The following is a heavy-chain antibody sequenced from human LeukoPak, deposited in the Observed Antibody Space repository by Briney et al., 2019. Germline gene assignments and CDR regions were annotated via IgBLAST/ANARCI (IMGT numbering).Heavy chain of an antibody. CDR2: INHSGST. D-gene: IGHD3-10*01. CDR3: ARGYYYGSGSPGPGSYYFDY. J-gene: IGHJ4*02. Sequence: SETLSLTCAVYGGSFSGYYWSWLRQPPGKGLEWIGEINHSGSTNYNPSLKSRVTISVDTSKNQFSLKLSSVTAADTAVYYCARGYYYGSGSPGPGSYYFDYWGQGTLVTVSS. CDR1: GGSFSGYY. V-gene: IGHV4-34*01.